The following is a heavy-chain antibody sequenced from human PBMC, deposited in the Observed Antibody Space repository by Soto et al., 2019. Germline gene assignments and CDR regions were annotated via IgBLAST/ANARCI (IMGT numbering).Heavy chain of an antibody. V-gene: IGHV1-69*13. CDR1: GGTFSSYA. J-gene: IGHJ4*02. CDR3: AGVRRGRYYYDSSGLFDY. Sequence: SVKVSCKASGGTFSSYAISWVRQAPGQGLEWMGGIIPIFGTANYAQKFQGGVTITADESTSTAYMELSSLRSEDTAVYYCAGVRRGRYYYDSSGLFDYWGQGTLVTVSS. D-gene: IGHD3-22*01. CDR2: IIPIFGTA.